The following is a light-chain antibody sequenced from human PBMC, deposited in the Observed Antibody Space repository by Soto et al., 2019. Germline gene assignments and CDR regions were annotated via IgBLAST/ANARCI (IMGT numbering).Light chain of an antibody. CDR2: DAS. J-gene: IGKJ2*01. V-gene: IGKV3-11*01. CDR3: QHRSNWPPYT. CDR1: QSVSSH. Sequence: EIVLTQSPATLSLSPGERATLSCRASQSVSSHLAWYQQKPGQTPRLLIYDASSRATGIPARFSGSGSGTDFTLTISSLEPEDFAVYYCQHRSNWPPYTFGQGTKVDIK.